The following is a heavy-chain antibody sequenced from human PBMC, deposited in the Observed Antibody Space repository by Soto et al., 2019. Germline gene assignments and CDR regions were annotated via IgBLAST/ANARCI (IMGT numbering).Heavy chain of an antibody. CDR3: ARSRDDFWSGYYTGTRDFDY. CDR1: GGSISSYY. Sequence: PSETLSLTCTVSGGSISSYYWSWIRQPPGKGLEWIGEINHSGSTNYNPSLKSRVTTSVDTSKNQFSLKLSSVTAADTAVYYCARSRDDFWSGYYTGTRDFDYWGQGTLVTVSS. D-gene: IGHD3-3*01. V-gene: IGHV4-34*01. J-gene: IGHJ4*02. CDR2: INHSGST.